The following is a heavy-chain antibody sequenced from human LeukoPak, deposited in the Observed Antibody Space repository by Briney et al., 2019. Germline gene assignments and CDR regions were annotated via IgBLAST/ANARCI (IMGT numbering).Heavy chain of an antibody. V-gene: IGHV1-46*01. CDR3: ASAYNWNDGLDY. CDR2: INPSGVST. Sequence: VASVKVSCKASGYTFTSNYMHWVRQASGQGLEWMGVINPSGVSTTYAQKFQGRVTVTRDTSTSTLELSSLRSEDTAVYCCASAYNWNDGLDYWGQGTLVTVSS. CDR1: GYTFTSNY. D-gene: IGHD1-20*01. J-gene: IGHJ4*02.